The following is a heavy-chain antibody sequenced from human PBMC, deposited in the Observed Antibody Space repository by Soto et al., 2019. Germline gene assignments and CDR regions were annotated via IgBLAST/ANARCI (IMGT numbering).Heavy chain of an antibody. CDR1: GFTFSDYY. J-gene: IGHJ6*02. CDR2: ISSSGSTI. D-gene: IGHD6-19*01. Sequence: GGSLRLSCAASGFTFSDYYMSWIRQAPGKGLEWVSYISSSGSTIYYADSVKGRFTISRDNAKNSLYLQMNSLGAEDTDVYYCARAPLASVDCMDFWGQGTTVTV. CDR3: ARAPLASVDCMDF. V-gene: IGHV3-11*01.